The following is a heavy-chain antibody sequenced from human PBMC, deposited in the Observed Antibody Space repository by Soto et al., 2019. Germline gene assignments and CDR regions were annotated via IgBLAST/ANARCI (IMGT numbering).Heavy chain of an antibody. D-gene: IGHD6-13*01. Sequence: GGSLRLSCAASGFTFSSYAMSWVRQAPGKGLEWVSAISGSGGSTYYADSVKGRFTISRDNSKNTLYLQMNSLRAEDTAVYYCAKDFTAAGTGKLAPWGQGTLVTVSS. CDR1: GFTFSSYA. CDR2: ISGSGGST. V-gene: IGHV3-23*01. J-gene: IGHJ5*02. CDR3: AKDFTAAGTGKLAP.